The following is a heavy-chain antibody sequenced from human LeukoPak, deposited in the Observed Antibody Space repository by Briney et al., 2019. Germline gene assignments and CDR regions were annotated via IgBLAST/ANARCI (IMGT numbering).Heavy chain of an antibody. CDR3: ASSRTYSSSLYYDY. CDR1: GFTFSSYS. D-gene: IGHD6-6*01. V-gene: IGHV3-21*01. J-gene: IGHJ4*02. CDR2: ISSSSSYI. Sequence: GGSLRLSCAASGFTFSSYSMNWVRQAPGKGLEWVSSISSSSSYIYYADSVKGRFTISRDNAKNSLCLQMNSLRAEDTAVYYCASSRTYSSSLYYDYWGQGTLVTVSS.